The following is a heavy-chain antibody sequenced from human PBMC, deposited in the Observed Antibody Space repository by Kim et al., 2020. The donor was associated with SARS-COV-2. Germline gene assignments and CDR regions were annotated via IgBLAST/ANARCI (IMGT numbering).Heavy chain of an antibody. V-gene: IGHV1-2*02. Sequence: ASVKVSCKASGYTFTGYYMHWVRQAPGQGLEWMGWINPNSGGTNYAQKFQGRVTMTRDTSISTAYMELSRLRSDDTAVYYCARDPEPFNYYDSSPPQDYWGQGTLVTVSS. CDR2: INPNSGGT. D-gene: IGHD3-22*01. CDR1: GYTFTGYY. J-gene: IGHJ4*02. CDR3: ARDPEPFNYYDSSPPQDY.